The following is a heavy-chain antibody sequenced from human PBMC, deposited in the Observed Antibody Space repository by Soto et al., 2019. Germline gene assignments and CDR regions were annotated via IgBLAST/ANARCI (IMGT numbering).Heavy chain of an antibody. CDR1: GGSFSGYY. V-gene: IGHV4-34*01. CDR3: ARGTNGVPQLLDP. CDR2: INHSGST. D-gene: IGHD2-8*01. Sequence: SETLSLTCTVYGGSFSGYYWSWIRQPPGKGLEWIGEINHSGSTNYNPSLKSRVTISVDTSKNQFSLKLSSVTAADTAVYYCARGTNGVPQLLDPWGQGTLVTVSS. J-gene: IGHJ5*02.